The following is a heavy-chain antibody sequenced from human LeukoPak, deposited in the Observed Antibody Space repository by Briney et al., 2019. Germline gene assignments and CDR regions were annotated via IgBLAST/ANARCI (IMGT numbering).Heavy chain of an antibody. CDR1: GFTFSSYA. J-gene: IGHJ5*02. D-gene: IGHD6-13*01. CDR2: ISSNGGST. CDR3: ARGGSSSWYTWFDP. V-gene: IGHV3-64*01. Sequence: GGSLRLSCAASGFTFSSYAMHWVRQAPGKGLEYVSAISSNGGSTYYANSVKGRFTISRDNSKNTLYLQMGSLRAEDMAVYYCARGGSSSWYTWFDPWGQGTLVTVPS.